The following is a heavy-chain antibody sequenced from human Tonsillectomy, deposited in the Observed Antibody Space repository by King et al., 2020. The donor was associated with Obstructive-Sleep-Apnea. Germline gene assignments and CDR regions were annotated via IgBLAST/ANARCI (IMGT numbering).Heavy chain of an antibody. V-gene: IGHV3-7*03. CDR2: IKQDGSEK. CDR1: GFTFSSYW. Sequence: VQLVESGGGLVQPGGSLRLSCAASGFTFSSYWMSWVRQAPGKGLEWVANIKQDGSEKYYVDSVKGRFTISRDNAKNSLYLQMNSLRAEDTAVYYCARELTGYDAPHYYYYYGMDVWGQGTTVTVSS. CDR3: ARELTGYDAPHYYYYYGMDV. J-gene: IGHJ6*02. D-gene: IGHD5-12*01.